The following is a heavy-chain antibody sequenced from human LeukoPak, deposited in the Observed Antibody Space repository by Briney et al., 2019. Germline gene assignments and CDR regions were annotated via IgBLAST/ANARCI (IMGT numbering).Heavy chain of an antibody. Sequence: GGSLRLSCAASGFTFSSYSMNWVRQAPGKGLEWVSSISSSSSYIYYADSVKGRFTISRDNAKNSLYLQMNNLRAEDTAVYYCARFIAAAGNDYWGQGTLVTVSS. CDR3: ARFIAAAGNDY. J-gene: IGHJ4*02. CDR2: ISSSSSYI. V-gene: IGHV3-21*01. D-gene: IGHD6-13*01. CDR1: GFTFSSYS.